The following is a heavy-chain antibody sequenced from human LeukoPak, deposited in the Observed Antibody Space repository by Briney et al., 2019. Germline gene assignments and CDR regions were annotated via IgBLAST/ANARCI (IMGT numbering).Heavy chain of an antibody. CDR2: IYTSGST. Sequence: PSETLSLTCTVSGGSISSYYWSWIRQPAGKGLEWIGRIYTSGSTTYNPSLKSRVTMSVDTSKSQFSLKLSSVTAADTAVYYCARSNKYSSSSPFDYWGQGTLVTVSS. V-gene: IGHV4-4*07. CDR1: GGSISSYY. D-gene: IGHD6-6*01. J-gene: IGHJ4*02. CDR3: ARSNKYSSSSPFDY.